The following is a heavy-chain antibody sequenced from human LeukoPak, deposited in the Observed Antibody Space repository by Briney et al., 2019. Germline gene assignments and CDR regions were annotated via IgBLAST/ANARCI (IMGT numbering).Heavy chain of an antibody. V-gene: IGHV5-10-1*01. Sequence: GESLKISCKSSGYSFTSYWISWVRQMPGKGLEWMGRIDPSDSYTNYSPSFQGHVTISADKSISTAYLQWSSLKASGTAMFYCARPSVDGSGSYPYWGQGTLVTVSS. D-gene: IGHD3-10*01. CDR1: GYSFTSYW. CDR3: ARPSVDGSGSYPY. J-gene: IGHJ4*02. CDR2: IDPSDSYT.